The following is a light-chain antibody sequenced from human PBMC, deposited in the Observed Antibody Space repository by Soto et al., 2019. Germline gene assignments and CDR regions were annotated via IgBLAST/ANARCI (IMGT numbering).Light chain of an antibody. J-gene: IGKJ5*01. CDR1: QTVYNN. CDR2: GVS. Sequence: EVVMTQSPATLSVSPGERATLSCRASQTVYNNYLAWYQQKPGQAPRLLIYGVSVRATGVPVRFSGSGSGTEYTLTISSLQSEDFAVYYCQQYTNWPITFGQGTRLEIK. V-gene: IGKV3-15*01. CDR3: QQYTNWPIT.